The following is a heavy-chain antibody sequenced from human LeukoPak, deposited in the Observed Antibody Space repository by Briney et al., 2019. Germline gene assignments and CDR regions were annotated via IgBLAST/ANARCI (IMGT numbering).Heavy chain of an antibody. J-gene: IGHJ4*02. CDR3: ARSGLDYDSSGAFDY. CDR1: GFTFSSYA. CDR2: ISGSGGST. D-gene: IGHD3-22*01. Sequence: GGSLRLSCAASGFTFSSYAMSWVRQAPGKGLEWVSAISGSGGSTYYADSVKGRFTISRDNSKNTLYLQMNSLRAEDTAVYYCARSGLDYDSSGAFDYWGQGTLVTVSS. V-gene: IGHV3-23*01.